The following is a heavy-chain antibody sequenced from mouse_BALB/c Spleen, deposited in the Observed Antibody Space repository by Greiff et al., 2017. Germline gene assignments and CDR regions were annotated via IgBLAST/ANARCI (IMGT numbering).Heavy chain of an antibody. V-gene: IGHV3-2*02. D-gene: IGHD1-1*01. Sequence: EVKLVESGPGLVKPSQSLSLTCTVTGYSITSDYAWNWIRQFPGNKLEWMGYISYSGSTSYNPSLKSRISITRDTSKNQFFLQLNSVTTEDTATYYCAREGYYGSSGSPFAYWGQGTLVTVSA. CDR2: ISYSGST. CDR3: AREGYYGSSGSPFAY. CDR1: GYSITSDYA. J-gene: IGHJ3*01.